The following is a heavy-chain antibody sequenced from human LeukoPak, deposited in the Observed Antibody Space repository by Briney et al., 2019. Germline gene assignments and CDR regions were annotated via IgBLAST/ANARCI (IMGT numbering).Heavy chain of an antibody. CDR3: ARGPIPVY. D-gene: IGHD2-21*01. J-gene: IGHJ4*02. CDR2: MSNDGRTI. V-gene: IGHV3-74*01. CDR1: GITFSSNW. Sequence: GGSLRLSCAASGITFSSNWMHWVRQAPGKGLVWVSRMSNDGRTINYADSVKGRFTISRDHAKNMLYLQMNSLRVEDTAIYYCARGPIPVYWGQGTLVTVSS.